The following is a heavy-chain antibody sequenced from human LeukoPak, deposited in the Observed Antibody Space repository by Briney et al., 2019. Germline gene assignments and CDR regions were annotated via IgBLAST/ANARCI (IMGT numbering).Heavy chain of an antibody. Sequence: GASLKISCKGSGYSFTSYWIGWVRQMPGKGLEWMGIIYPGDSDTRYSPSFQGQVTISADKSISTAYLQGSSLQASDTAMYYCVRLSTTPGTYFDYWGQGTLVTVSS. V-gene: IGHV5-51*01. D-gene: IGHD1/OR15-1a*01. J-gene: IGHJ4*02. CDR1: GYSFTSYW. CDR2: IYPGDSDT. CDR3: VRLSTTPGTYFDY.